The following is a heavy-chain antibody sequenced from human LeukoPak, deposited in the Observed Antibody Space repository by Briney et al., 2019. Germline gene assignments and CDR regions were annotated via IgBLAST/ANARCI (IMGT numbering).Heavy chain of an antibody. CDR3: AKDDGSSWLFDY. CDR2: ISFDGSNE. CDR1: GFTFRSYG. J-gene: IGHJ4*02. V-gene: IGHV3-30*18. D-gene: IGHD6-13*01. Sequence: GRSLRLSCAASGFTFRSYGMHWVRQAPGKGLEWVALISFDGSNENYADSVKGRFTISRDNSKNTLYLQMNSLRAEDTAVYYCAKDDGSSWLFDYWGQGTLVTVSS.